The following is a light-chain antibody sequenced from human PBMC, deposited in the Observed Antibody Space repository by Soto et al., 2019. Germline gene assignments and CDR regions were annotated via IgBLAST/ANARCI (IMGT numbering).Light chain of an antibody. J-gene: IGKJ1*01. V-gene: IGKV3-20*01. Sequence: EIVLTQSPGTLSLSPGERATLSCRASQTVSSSYVAWYQQKPGQAPRLLIYGASSRATGIPDRFSGSGSGTDFTLTISRLEPEDFAVYYCQHYDSSHSTTFGQGTKVDI. CDR3: QHYDSSHSTT. CDR2: GAS. CDR1: QTVSSSY.